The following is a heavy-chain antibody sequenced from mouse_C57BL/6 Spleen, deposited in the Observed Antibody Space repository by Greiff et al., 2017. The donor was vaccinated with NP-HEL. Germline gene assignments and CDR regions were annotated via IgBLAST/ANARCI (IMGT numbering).Heavy chain of an antibody. J-gene: IGHJ2*01. Sequence: DVKLVESGGGLVKPGGSLKLSCAASGFTFSSYAMSWVRQTPEKRLEWVATISDGGSYTYYPDNVKGRFTISRDNAKNNLYLQMSHLKSEDTAMYYCAREGTWDYWGQGTTLTVSS. CDR2: ISDGGSYT. D-gene: IGHD3-3*01. V-gene: IGHV5-4*01. CDR1: GFTFSSYA. CDR3: AREGTWDY.